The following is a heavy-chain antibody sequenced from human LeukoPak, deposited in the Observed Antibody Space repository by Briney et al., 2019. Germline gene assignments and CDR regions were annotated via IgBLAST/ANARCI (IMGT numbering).Heavy chain of an antibody. CDR3: AREVWRGSYYYDSSGYYYFDY. Sequence: SVTVSCKASGGTFSSYAISWVRQAPGQGLEWMGGIIPIFGTANYAQKFQGRVTITADESTSTAYMELSSLRSEDTAVYYCAREVWRGSYYYDSSGYYYFDYWGQGTLVTVSS. CDR2: IIPIFGTA. CDR1: GGTFSSYA. V-gene: IGHV1-69*13. J-gene: IGHJ4*02. D-gene: IGHD3-22*01.